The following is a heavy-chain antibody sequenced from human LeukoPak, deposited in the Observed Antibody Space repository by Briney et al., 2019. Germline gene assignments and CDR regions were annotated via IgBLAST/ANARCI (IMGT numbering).Heavy chain of an antibody. J-gene: IGHJ5*02. D-gene: IGHD2-2*01. CDR3: AAYQLLIPGDNWFDP. V-gene: IGHV3-23*01. CDR2: ISGSGGST. Sequence: AGGSLRLSCAASGFTFSSYAMSWVRQAPGKGLEWVSAISGSGGSTYYADSVKGRFTISRDNSKNTLYLQMNSLRAEDTAVYYCAAYQLLIPGDNWFDPWGQGTLVTVSS. CDR1: GFTFSSYA.